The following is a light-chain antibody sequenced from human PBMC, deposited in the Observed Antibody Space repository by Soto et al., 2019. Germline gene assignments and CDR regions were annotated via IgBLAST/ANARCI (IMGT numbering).Light chain of an antibody. Sequence: QSVLTQPRSVSGSPGQSVTISCTGTSSDVGGYNYVSWYQQHPGKAPKVMIYEVTKRPSGVPDRFSGSKSGNTASLTVSGLQADDEADYYCHVWDSGSDHHVFGSGTKLTVL. J-gene: IGLJ1*01. V-gene: IGLV2-11*01. CDR1: SSDVGGYNY. CDR3: HVWDSGSDHHV. CDR2: EVT.